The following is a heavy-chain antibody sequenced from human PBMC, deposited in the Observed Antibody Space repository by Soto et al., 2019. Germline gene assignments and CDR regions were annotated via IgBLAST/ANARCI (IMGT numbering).Heavy chain of an antibody. J-gene: IGHJ4*02. CDR3: APGSCTSADCYPNPYLDY. CDR1: GFSLSTSAEV. V-gene: IGHV2-5*02. D-gene: IGHD2-2*01. Sequence: QITLKESGPTLVKPTQTLTLTCTFSGFSLSTSAEVVGWIRQPPGKALEWLALIYCDGDERYSPSLKSRLTITKDTSKNQVVLTMTNMDPADTATYSCAPGSCTSADCYPNPYLDYWGQGILVNVSS. CDR2: IYCDGDE.